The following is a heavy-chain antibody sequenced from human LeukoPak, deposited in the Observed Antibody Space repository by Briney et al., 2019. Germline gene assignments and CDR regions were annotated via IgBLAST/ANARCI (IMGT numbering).Heavy chain of an antibody. CDR2: IKPDGSEK. J-gene: IGHJ4*02. Sequence: GRSLRLSCAASGFTFNSFGIHWVRQAPGKGLEWVANIKPDGSEKFYADSLRGRFTISRDNAKNSLYLQMNSLRAEDTAVYYCARVRPGELPLAYWGQGTLVTVSS. V-gene: IGHV3-7*04. D-gene: IGHD3-10*01. CDR3: ARVRPGELPLAY. CDR1: GFTFNSFG.